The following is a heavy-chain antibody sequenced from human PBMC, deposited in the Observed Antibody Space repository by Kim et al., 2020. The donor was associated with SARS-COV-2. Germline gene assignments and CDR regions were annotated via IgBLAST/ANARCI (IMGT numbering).Heavy chain of an antibody. V-gene: IGHV5-51*01. CDR3: SRIKRITSFGAVIEGPCDM. D-gene: IGHD3-3*01. CDR1: GYSFTSYW. Sequence: GESLKISCKGSGYSFTSYWIGWVRQLPGKGLEWMGIIYPGDSDTRYSPFFQGQVTISADKSISTAYLQWSSLKASDTAMYYCSRIKRITSFGAVIEGPCDMWGQGTVVTVSS. J-gene: IGHJ3*02. CDR2: IYPGDSDT.